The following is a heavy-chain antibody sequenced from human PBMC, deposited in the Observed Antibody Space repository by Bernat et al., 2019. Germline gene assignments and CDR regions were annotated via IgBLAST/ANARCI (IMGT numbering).Heavy chain of an antibody. V-gene: IGHV4-31*03. D-gene: IGHD3-10*01. CDR2: IYYSGST. Sequence: QVQLQESGPGLVKPSQTLSLTCTVSGGSISSGGYYWSWIRQHPGKGLEWIGYIYYSGSTYYNPSLKSRVTISVDTSKNQFSLKLSSVTAADTAVYYCARGDYYGSGSYYIASVPYDYWGQGTLVTVSS. J-gene: IGHJ4*02. CDR3: ARGDYYGSGSYYIASVPYDY. CDR1: GGSISSGGYY.